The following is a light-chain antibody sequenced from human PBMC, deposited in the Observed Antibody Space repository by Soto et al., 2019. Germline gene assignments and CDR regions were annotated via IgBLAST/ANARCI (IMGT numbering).Light chain of an antibody. Sequence: QSALTQPASVSGSPGQSITISCTGTSSDVGGYNYVSWYQQHPGKAPKLMIYDVSNRPSGVSNRFSGSKSGNTASLTISGLQAEDEADYYCSSYTSSSPLFYVFGTGTKLTVL. CDR3: SSYTSSSPLFYV. V-gene: IGLV2-14*01. J-gene: IGLJ1*01. CDR2: DVS. CDR1: SSDVGGYNY.